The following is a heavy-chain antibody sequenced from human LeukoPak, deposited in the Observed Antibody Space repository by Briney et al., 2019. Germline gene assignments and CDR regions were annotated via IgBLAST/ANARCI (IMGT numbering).Heavy chain of an antibody. CDR1: GFNIGPYA. Sequence: GGSLRLSCAASGFNIGPYAMYWVRQGPGRGLEWVSVIKADGSGTFYSDSVRGRFTTSRDNSKNSLYLQMSSLTSDDTALYYCATWAFYHNLDVWGQGTAVAVSS. D-gene: IGHD2/OR15-2a*01. J-gene: IGHJ6*02. V-gene: IGHV3-43*02. CDR3: ATWAFYHNLDV. CDR2: IKADGSGT.